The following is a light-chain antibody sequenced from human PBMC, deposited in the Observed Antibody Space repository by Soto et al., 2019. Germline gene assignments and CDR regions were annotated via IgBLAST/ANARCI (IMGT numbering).Light chain of an antibody. CDR1: SSDVGGYNY. CDR2: DVS. CDR3: SSYTSSRTYV. V-gene: IGLV2-14*03. J-gene: IGLJ1*01. Sequence: QSALTQPASVSGSPGQSITISCTGTSSDVGGYNYVSWYQQHPGKAPKLIIYDVSNRPSGVSNRFSGTKSGNTASLTISGLQAEDEGDYYCSSYTSSRTYVFGTGTKVTVI.